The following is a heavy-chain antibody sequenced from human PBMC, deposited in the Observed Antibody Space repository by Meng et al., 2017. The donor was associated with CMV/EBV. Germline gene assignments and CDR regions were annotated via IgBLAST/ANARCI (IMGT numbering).Heavy chain of an antibody. CDR3: AGQYLYWDYGMDV. J-gene: IGHJ6*02. CDR1: GYTFTSYY. CDR2: INPSGGST. V-gene: IGHV1-46*01. Sequence: PSVKVSCKASGYTFTSYYMHWVRQAPGQGLEWMGIINPSGGSTSYAQKFQGRVTMTRDTSTSTVYMELSSLRSEDTAVYYCAGQYLYWDYGMDVWGQGTTVTVSS. D-gene: IGHD2-8*02.